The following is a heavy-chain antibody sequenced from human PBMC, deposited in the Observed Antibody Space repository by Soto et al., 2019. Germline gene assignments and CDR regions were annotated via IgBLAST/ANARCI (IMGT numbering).Heavy chain of an antibody. CDR1: GFTFSSYA. CDR3: ARDPHIVLVPAANPFDY. D-gene: IGHD2-2*01. CDR2: ISYDGSNK. V-gene: IGHV3-30-3*01. J-gene: IGHJ4*02. Sequence: QVQLVESGGGVVQPGRSLRLSCAASGFTFSSYAMHWVRQAPGKGLEWVAVISYDGSNKYYADSVKGRFTISRDNSKNMXYLQMNSLRAEDTAVYYCARDPHIVLVPAANPFDYWGQGTLVTVSS.